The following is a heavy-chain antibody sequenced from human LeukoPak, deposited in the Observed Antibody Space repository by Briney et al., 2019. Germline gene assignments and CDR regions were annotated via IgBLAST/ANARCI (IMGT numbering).Heavy chain of an antibody. Sequence: SETLSLTCTVSGASMSNSFWSWIRQPAGKGLGWSGRIYSSGRTNYNPSLKSRVTLSIVTSNNQFSLKLTSVTAADTALYYCARAPAGCGGTCSFDYWGQGTLVTVSS. CDR2: IYSSGRT. CDR1: GASMSNSF. D-gene: IGHD2-15*01. J-gene: IGHJ4*02. CDR3: ARAPAGCGGTCSFDY. V-gene: IGHV4-4*07.